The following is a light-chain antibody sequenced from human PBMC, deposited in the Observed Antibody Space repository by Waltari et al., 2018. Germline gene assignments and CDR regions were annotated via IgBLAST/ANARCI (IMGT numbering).Light chain of an antibody. CDR1: QSVSSK. CDR3: QQYNQWPRT. Sequence: EIVMTQSPARLSVSPGESTTISCRASQSVSSKLAWYQQIPGQAPRLLIYDASTRATAIPARFTAGGSGTEFTLSISSLQSEDFAVYYCQQYNQWPRTFGQGTKVEIK. J-gene: IGKJ1*01. CDR2: DAS. V-gene: IGKV3-15*01.